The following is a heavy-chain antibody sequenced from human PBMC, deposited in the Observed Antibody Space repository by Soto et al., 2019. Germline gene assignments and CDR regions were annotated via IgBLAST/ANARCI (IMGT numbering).Heavy chain of an antibody. J-gene: IGHJ5*01. CDR3: ARAERNCYDGGGYPVDS. CDR1: VGSVISGRDC. CDR2: IYNTGST. D-gene: IGHD3-22*01. V-gene: IGHV4-61*01. Sequence: PSENLSLTCTATVGSVISGRDCWDWIRHPLGKRLEWIGYIYNTGSTNYDPSLKSRVSISVDTSNSRFSLSPSSVTAADTAVYYCARAERNCYDGGGYPVDSWGQGTLATVSS.